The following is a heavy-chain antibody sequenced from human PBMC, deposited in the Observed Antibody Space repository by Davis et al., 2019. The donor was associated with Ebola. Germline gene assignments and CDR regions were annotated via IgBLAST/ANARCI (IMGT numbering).Heavy chain of an antibody. Sequence: GESLKISCAASGFTFSSYGMNWVRQTPGKGLEWVSGISGGGYTTDYADSVKGRFTISRDNSKNTLHLQMNSLRDEDTAVYYCARVKSSGYLSADYWGQGTLVTVSS. J-gene: IGHJ4*02. CDR1: GFTFSSYG. D-gene: IGHD3-22*01. CDR2: ISGGGYTT. V-gene: IGHV3-23*01. CDR3: ARVKSSGYLSADY.